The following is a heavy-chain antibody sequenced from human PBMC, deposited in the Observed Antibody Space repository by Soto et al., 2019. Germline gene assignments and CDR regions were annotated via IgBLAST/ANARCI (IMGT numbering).Heavy chain of an antibody. V-gene: IGHV1-18*01. CDR2: VNTYNGNP. CDR3: ATDYQYGSSWQRFYS. D-gene: IGHD2-2*01. CDR1: GYTFTDYA. J-gene: IGHJ5*01. Sequence: QVQLVQSGVEVKKPGASVKVSCKASGYTFTDYAISWVRQAPGRGLEWMGWVNTYNGNPNYAQIFQGRVTLTTDTSTDTAHMEMKSLKADASAVYYCATDYQYGSSWQRFYSWGPGTLVTVSS.